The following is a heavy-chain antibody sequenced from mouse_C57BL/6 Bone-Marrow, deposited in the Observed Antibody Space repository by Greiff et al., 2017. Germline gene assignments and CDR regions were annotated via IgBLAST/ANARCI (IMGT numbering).Heavy chain of an antibody. CDR3: TPIYDGYYVFAY. CDR1: GFNIKDYY. V-gene: IGHV14-1*01. CDR2: IDPEDGDT. Sequence: VQLQQSGAELVRPGASVKLSCTASGFNIKDYYMHWVKQRPEQGLEWIGRIDPEDGDTEYAPKFQGKATMTADTSSNTAYLQLSSLTSEDTAVYYCTPIYDGYYVFAYWGQGTLVTVSA. J-gene: IGHJ3*01. D-gene: IGHD2-3*01.